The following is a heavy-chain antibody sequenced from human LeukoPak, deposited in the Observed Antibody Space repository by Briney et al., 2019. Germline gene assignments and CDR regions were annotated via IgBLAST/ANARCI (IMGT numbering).Heavy chain of an antibody. CDR1: GYTFTSYD. V-gene: IGHV1-8*01. CDR2: MNPNSGNT. Sequence: WASVKVSCKASGYTFTSYDINWVRQATGQGLEWMGWMNPNSGNTGYAQKFQGRVTMTRNTSISTAYMELSSLRSEDTAVYYCARAKRITMVRGVIMGVTYWFDPWGQGTLVTVSS. CDR3: ARAKRITMVRGVIMGVTYWFDP. J-gene: IGHJ5*02. D-gene: IGHD3-10*01.